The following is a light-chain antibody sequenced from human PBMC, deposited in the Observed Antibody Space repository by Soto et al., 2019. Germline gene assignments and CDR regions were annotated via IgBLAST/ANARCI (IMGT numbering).Light chain of an antibody. CDR2: DVS. CDR3: GSYTSSSTEV. CDR1: SSDVGGYNY. Sequence: QSALTQPASVSGSPGQSITISCTGTSSDVGGYNYVSWYQQHPGKAPKLMIYDVSNRPSGVSNRFSGSKSGNTASLTISGLQAEDEADYYCGSYTSSSTEVFGTGTTVTVL. J-gene: IGLJ1*01. V-gene: IGLV2-14*01.